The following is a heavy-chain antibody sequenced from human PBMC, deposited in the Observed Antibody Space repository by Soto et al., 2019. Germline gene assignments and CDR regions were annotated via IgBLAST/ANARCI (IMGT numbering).Heavy chain of an antibody. CDR3: ARDSEGDMVVVPAADQDYLHYYYYMDV. V-gene: IGHV1-18*01. D-gene: IGHD2-2*01. J-gene: IGHJ6*03. CDR2: ISAYNGNT. Sequence: ASVKVSCKASGYTFTSYGISWVRQAPGQGLEWMGWISAYNGNTNYAQKLQGRVTMTTDTSTSTAYMELRSRRSDDPAAEYCARDSEGDMVVVPAADQDYLHYYYYMDVWGKGTTVTVSS. CDR1: GYTFTSYG.